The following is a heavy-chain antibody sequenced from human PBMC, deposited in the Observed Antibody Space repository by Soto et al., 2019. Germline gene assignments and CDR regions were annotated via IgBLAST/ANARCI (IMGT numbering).Heavy chain of an antibody. J-gene: IGHJ6*03. CDR2: ISAYNGNT. Sequence: ASVKVSCKASGYTFTSYGISWVRQAPGQGLERMGWISAYNGNTNYAQKLQGRVTMTTDTSTSTAYMELRSLRSDDTAVYYCARIDIVVMVAATYYYYYYMDVWGKGTTVTVSS. CDR1: GYTFTSYG. CDR3: ARIDIVVMVAATYYYYYYMDV. V-gene: IGHV1-18*01. D-gene: IGHD2-15*01.